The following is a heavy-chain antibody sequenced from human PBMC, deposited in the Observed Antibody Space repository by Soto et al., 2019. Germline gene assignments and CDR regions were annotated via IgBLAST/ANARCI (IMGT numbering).Heavy chain of an antibody. J-gene: IGHJ5*02. CDR2: MFYVGAT. CDR3: ASVVGFCSGPSCRGRNWFDP. V-gene: IGHV4-30-4*01. D-gene: IGHD2-15*01. CDR1: GGSISSGDYY. Sequence: QVQLQESGPGLVEPSQTLSLTCSVSGGSISSGDYYWSWIRQPPGKGLEWIGYMFYVGATYYNPSLQRRVTISVETSKNQFSLNLSSVTAADTAEYHCASVVGFCSGPSCRGRNWFDPWGQGTLVTVTS.